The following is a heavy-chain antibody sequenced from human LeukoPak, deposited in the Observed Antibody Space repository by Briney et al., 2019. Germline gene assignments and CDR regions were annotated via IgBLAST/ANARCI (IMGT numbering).Heavy chain of an antibody. J-gene: IGHJ4*02. D-gene: IGHD3-3*01. CDR1: GGPFSSYA. Sequence: SVKVSCKASGGPFSSYAISWVRQAPGQGLEWMGRIIPIFGTANYAQKFQGRVTITADKSTSTAYMELSSLRSEDTAVYYCARGTYYDFWSSGFDYWGQGTLVTVSS. CDR3: ARGTYYDFWSSGFDY. CDR2: IIPIFGTA. V-gene: IGHV1-69*06.